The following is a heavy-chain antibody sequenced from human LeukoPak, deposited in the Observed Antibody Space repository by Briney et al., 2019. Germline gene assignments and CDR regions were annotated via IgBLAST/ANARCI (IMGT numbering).Heavy chain of an antibody. CDR2: VIPIFGTA. J-gene: IGHJ5*02. V-gene: IGHV1-69*05. D-gene: IGHD3-22*01. Sequence: SVKVSCKASGGTFSSYAISWVRQAPGQGLEWMGGVIPIFGTANYAQKFQGRVTITTDESTSTAYMELSSLRSEDTAVYYCARGYYYDSSGYYNWFDPWGQGTLVTVSS. CDR1: GGTFSSYA. CDR3: ARGYYYDSSGYYNWFDP.